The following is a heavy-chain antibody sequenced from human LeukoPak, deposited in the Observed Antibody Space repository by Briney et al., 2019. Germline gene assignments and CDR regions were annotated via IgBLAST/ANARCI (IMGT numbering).Heavy chain of an antibody. V-gene: IGHV5-51*01. CDR1: GYSFTNYW. Sequence: GESLKISCKGSGYSFTNYWIGWVRQMPGKGLEWMGIIYPGDSDTRYSPSFQGQVTISADKSISTAYLQWSSLKASDTAMYYCASRTGSGGSGGLSMDVWGQGTMVTVSS. CDR2: IYPGDSDT. J-gene: IGHJ6*02. CDR3: ASRTGSGGSGGLSMDV. D-gene: IGHD3-10*01.